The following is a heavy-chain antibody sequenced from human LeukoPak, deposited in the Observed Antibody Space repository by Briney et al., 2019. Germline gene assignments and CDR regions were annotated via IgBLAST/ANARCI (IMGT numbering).Heavy chain of an antibody. CDR1: GGSLSSSSYY. D-gene: IGHD3-3*01. CDR3: ARHDATIFGVVSATHFDY. J-gene: IGHJ4*02. Sequence: PSETLSLTCTVSGGSLSSSSYYWGSIRQPPGKGLEWIGSFYYSGSTHHNPSLKSRVTLSVDTSKNQFSLKLSSVTAANTAVYYFARHDATIFGVVSATHFDYSGPGNLVTVSS. CDR2: FYYSGST. V-gene: IGHV4-39*01.